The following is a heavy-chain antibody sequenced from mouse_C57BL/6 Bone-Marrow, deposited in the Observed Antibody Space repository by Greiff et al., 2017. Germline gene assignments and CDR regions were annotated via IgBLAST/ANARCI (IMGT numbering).Heavy chain of an antibody. V-gene: IGHV5-6*02. CDR2: ISSGGSYT. Sequence: EVNVVESGGDLVKPGGSLKLSCAASGFTFSSYGMSWVRQTPDKRLEWVATISSGGSYTYYPDSVKGRFTISRDNAKNTLYLQMSSLKSEDTAMYYCARRGLYAMDYWGQGTAVTVSS. J-gene: IGHJ4*01. CDR3: ARRGLYAMDY. CDR1: GFTFSSYG.